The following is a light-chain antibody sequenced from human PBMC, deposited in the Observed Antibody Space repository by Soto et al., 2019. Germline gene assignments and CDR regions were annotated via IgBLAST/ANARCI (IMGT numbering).Light chain of an antibody. J-gene: IGKJ5*01. CDR3: QQYLHWPIT. CDR2: GAS. Sequence: EVVMTQSPATLSVSPGEGATLSCRASQSVSSLLAWYQQKPGQAPRLLIYGASTRATGIPARFSGSGSETEFALTISILQSEDFAVYYCQQYLHWPITFGQGTRLDIK. CDR1: QSVSSL. V-gene: IGKV3-15*01.